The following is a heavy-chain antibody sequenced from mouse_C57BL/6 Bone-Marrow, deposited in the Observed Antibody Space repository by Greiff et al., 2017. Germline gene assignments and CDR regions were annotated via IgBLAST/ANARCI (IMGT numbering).Heavy chain of an antibody. Sequence: EVQLQQSGPGLVKPSQSLSLTCSVTGYSITSGYYWNWIRQFPGNKLEWMGYISYDGSNNYNPSLKNRISITRDTSKNQFFLKLNSVTTEDTATYYCARDGYYVWFAYWGQGTLVTVSA. D-gene: IGHD2-3*01. J-gene: IGHJ3*01. CDR2: ISYDGSN. CDR3: ARDGYYVWFAY. CDR1: GYSITSGYY. V-gene: IGHV3-6*01.